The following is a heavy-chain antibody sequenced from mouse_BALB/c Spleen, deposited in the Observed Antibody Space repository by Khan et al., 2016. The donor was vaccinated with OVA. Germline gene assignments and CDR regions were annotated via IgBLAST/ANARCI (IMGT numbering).Heavy chain of an antibody. D-gene: IGHD1-2*01. J-gene: IGHJ4*01. CDR3: ALYYVYGAIDY. Sequence: QVQLQQSGPELVKPGASVKMSCRASGDTVSDYSINWVKQRPGQGLEWIGEISPGSGTTYYNEKFKDKATLTADTSSHTAFMQLSSLTSEDSAVSFCALYYVYGAIDYWGQGTSVTVSS. CDR2: ISPGSGTT. CDR1: GDTVSDYS. V-gene: IGHV1-77*01.